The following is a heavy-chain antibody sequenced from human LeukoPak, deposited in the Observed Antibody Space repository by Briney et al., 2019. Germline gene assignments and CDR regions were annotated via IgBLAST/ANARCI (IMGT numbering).Heavy chain of an antibody. Sequence: ASVKVSCKASGYTFTGYCMHWVRQAPGQGLEWMGWINPNSGGTNYAQKFQGRVTMTRDTSISTAYMELSRLRSDDTAVYYCARALSIPQDFWSGYYPYYYCGMDVWGQGTTVTVSS. CDR3: ARALSIPQDFWSGYYPYYYCGMDV. J-gene: IGHJ6*02. D-gene: IGHD3-3*01. V-gene: IGHV1-2*02. CDR2: INPNSGGT. CDR1: GYTFTGYC.